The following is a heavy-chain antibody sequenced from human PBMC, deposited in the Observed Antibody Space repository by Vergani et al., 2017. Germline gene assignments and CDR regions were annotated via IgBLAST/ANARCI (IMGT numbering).Heavy chain of an antibody. J-gene: IGHJ6*02. CDR3: ARDGGPSTSRTPRAKYGMDV. CDR1: GFTFSSYG. D-gene: IGHD2-2*01. Sequence: QVQLVESRGGVVQPGRSLRLSCAASGFTFSSYGMHWVRQAPGKGLEWVAVIWYDGSNKYYADSVKGRFTISRDNSKNTLYLQMNSLRAEDTAVYYCARDGGPSTSRTPRAKYGMDVWGQGTTVTVSS. V-gene: IGHV3-33*01. CDR2: IWYDGSNK.